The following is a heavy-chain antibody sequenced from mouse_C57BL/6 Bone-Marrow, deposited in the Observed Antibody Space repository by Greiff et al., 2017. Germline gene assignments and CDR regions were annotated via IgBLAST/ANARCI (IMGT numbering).Heavy chain of an antibody. Sequence: VQLVEPGAELARPGASVKLSCKASGYTFTSYGISWVKQRTGQGLEWIGEIYPRSGNTYYNEKFKGKATLTADKSSSTAYMELRSLTSEDSAVYFCARSLLLFAYWGQGTLVTVSA. J-gene: IGHJ3*01. CDR3: ARSLLLFAY. D-gene: IGHD1-1*01. V-gene: IGHV1-81*01. CDR1: GYTFTSYG. CDR2: IYPRSGNT.